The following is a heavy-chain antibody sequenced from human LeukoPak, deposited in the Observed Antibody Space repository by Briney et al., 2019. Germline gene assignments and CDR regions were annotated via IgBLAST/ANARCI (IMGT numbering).Heavy chain of an antibody. CDR2: ISYDGSNK. D-gene: IGHD2-21*02. Sequence: GGSLRLSCAASGFTFSSYAMHWVRQAPGKGLEWVAVISYDGSNKYYADSVKGRFTISRDNSKNTLYLQMNSLRAEDTAVYYCARGDDGYWGQGTLVTVSS. CDR1: GFTFSSYA. J-gene: IGHJ4*02. CDR3: ARGDDGY. V-gene: IGHV3-30-3*01.